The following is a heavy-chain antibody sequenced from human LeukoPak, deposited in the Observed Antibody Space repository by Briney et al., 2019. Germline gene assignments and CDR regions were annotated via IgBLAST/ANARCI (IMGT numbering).Heavy chain of an antibody. CDR2: ISVYNGNT. Sequence: ASVKVSCKASGYAFTNYAISWVRPAPGQGLEWMVWISVYNGNTNYAQKLQGRVTMTADTSTTTAYMELRSLRSDDTAVYYCARGYCSSATCRHFDYWGQGALVTVSS. J-gene: IGHJ4*02. CDR1: GYAFTNYA. D-gene: IGHD2-2*01. V-gene: IGHV1-18*01. CDR3: ARGYCSSATCRHFDY.